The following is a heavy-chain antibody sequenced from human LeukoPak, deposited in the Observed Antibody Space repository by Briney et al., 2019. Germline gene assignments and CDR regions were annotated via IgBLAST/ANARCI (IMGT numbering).Heavy chain of an antibody. CDR1: GCGSTSYW. D-gene: IGHD5-18*01. V-gene: IGHV5-51*01. J-gene: IGHJ6*03. CDR3: ARLFVAEGYSYGHYYYMDV. CDR2: SYPGEWDT. Sequence: GAXXKISNKGSGCGSTSYWIGWGRRKPGKEGEGRGMSYPGEWDTRYSPSFKRQVTISADKSMNKSSLKWSSLKASDTAMYYCARLFVAEGYSYGHYYYMDVWGKGTTVTVSS.